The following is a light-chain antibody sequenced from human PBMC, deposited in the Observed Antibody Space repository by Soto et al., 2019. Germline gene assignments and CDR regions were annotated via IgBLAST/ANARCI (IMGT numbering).Light chain of an antibody. J-gene: IGLJ3*02. CDR2: EVS. CDR3: SSFTSSSTPRV. Sequence: QSALTQPASVSGSPGQSITISCTGTSSDVGAYNYVSWYQQHPGKAPKLMIYEVSNRPSGVSNRFSGSKSGNTASLTISGLQAEDEADYYCSSFTSSSTPRVFGGATKLTVL. CDR1: SSDVGAYNY. V-gene: IGLV2-14*01.